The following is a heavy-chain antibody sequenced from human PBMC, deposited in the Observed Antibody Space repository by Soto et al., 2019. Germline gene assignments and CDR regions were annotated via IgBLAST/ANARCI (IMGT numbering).Heavy chain of an antibody. V-gene: IGHV1-2*02. CDR3: ARGGGVGVAGSAAFDM. Sequence: QLHLVQSGAVVKKPGASVTVSCSASGYPVTAYYMHWVRQAPGRGLAWMGGINPATGAAKYTQTFRGRVTRTRDTSTSTVSMELGGLTSEDTAVFYCARGGGVGVAGSAAFDMWGQGTLVTVSS. CDR2: INPATGAA. CDR1: GYPVTAYY. J-gene: IGHJ3*02. D-gene: IGHD3-3*01.